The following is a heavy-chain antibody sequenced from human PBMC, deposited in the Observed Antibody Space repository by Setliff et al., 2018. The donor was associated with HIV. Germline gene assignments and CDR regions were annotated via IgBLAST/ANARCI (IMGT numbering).Heavy chain of an antibody. CDR1: GGSISSSNW. J-gene: IGHJ4*02. D-gene: IGHD3-3*01. CDR3: ASGRYYDFWSGFDYYFDY. V-gene: IGHV4-4*02. Sequence: PSETLSLTCAVSGGSISSSNWWSWVRQPPGKGLEWIGEIYHSGSTNYNPSLKSRVTISVDKSKNQFSLKLNSVTAADTAVYYCASGRYYDFWSGFDYYFDYWGQGTLVTVSS. CDR2: IYHSGST.